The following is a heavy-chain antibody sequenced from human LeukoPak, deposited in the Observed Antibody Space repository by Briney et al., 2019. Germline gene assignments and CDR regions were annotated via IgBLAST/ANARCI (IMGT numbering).Heavy chain of an antibody. D-gene: IGHD3-3*01. CDR3: ARLANFWSGANDY. CDR2: ISSGSSSI. CDR1: GFTFSSYS. V-gene: IGHV3-48*02. J-gene: IGHJ4*02. Sequence: PGGSLRLSCAASGFTFSSYSMNWVRQTPGKGLEWVSYISSGSSSIYYADSVKGRFTISRDNVKNSLYLQMNSLRDEDTAAYYCARLANFWSGANDYWGQGTLVTVSS.